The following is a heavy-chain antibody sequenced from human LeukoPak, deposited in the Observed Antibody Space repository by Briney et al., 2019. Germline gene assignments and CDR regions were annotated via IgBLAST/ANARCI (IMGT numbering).Heavy chain of an antibody. J-gene: IGHJ4*02. CDR1: GFTFSSYA. D-gene: IGHD2-21*02. V-gene: IGHV3-23*01. CDR2: ISGSGGST. CDR3: AKDVCVVSSMSFDY. Sequence: PGGSLRLSCAASGFTFSSYAMSWVRQAPGKGLEWVSAISGSGGSTYYAASVKGRFTTSKDNSNDTLYLQMNSLRAEDTAVYYCAKDVCVVSSMSFDYWGQGTLVTVSS.